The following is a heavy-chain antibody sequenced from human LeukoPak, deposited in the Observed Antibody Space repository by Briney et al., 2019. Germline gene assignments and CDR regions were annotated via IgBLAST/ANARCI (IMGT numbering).Heavy chain of an antibody. CDR3: VKDLNCGGDCYSAAGH. D-gene: IGHD2-21*02. CDR1: GFIFSIHG. Sequence: GGSLRLSCAASGFIFSIHGMHWVRPTPGEGLEWVAGIWEDGTNIHYTDSVKGRFTISRDNSRNTLYRQMNSLRAEDTAVYYCVKDLNCGGDCYSAAGHWGQGILVTVSS. V-gene: IGHV3-30*02. CDR2: IWEDGTNI. J-gene: IGHJ4*02.